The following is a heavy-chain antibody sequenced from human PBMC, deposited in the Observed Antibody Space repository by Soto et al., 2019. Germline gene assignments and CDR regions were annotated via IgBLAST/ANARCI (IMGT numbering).Heavy chain of an antibody. CDR2: IYPGDFDT. Sequence: PGESPKISCKGPGYSFSSYWIGWVRQMPGKGLEWMGVIYPGDFDTRYSPSFEGQVTISADKSINTAYLQWSSLKASDTAMYYCARLSSGWYNNAMAVWGQGTTVTVS. CDR1: GYSFSSYW. J-gene: IGHJ6*02. D-gene: IGHD6-19*01. CDR3: ARLSSGWYNNAMAV. V-gene: IGHV5-51*01.